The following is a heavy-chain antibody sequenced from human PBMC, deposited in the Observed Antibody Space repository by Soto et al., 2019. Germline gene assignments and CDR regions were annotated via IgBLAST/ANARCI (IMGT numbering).Heavy chain of an antibody. CDR1: VYTFTSYD. CDR2: MNPNSGNT. V-gene: IGHV1-8*01. D-gene: IGHD4-17*01. Sequence: ASVEVCCKASVYTFTSYDINWARQATGQGLEWMGWMNPNSGNTGYAQKFQGRVTMTRNTSISTAYMELSSLRSEDTAVYYCARYGDLNYYYYYMDVWGKGTTVTVSS. CDR3: ARYGDLNYYYYYMDV. J-gene: IGHJ6*03.